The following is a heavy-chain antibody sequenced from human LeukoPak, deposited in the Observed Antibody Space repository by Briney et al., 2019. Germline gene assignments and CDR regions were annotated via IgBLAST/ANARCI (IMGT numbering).Heavy chain of an antibody. Sequence: ASVKVSCKASGYTFTDYYMHWVRQAPGQGLEWMGWINPNSGGTNYAQKFQGRVTMTRDTSISTAYMELSRLRSEDTAVYYCATAHYDYVWGSYRYGDYWGQGTLVTVSS. D-gene: IGHD3-16*02. J-gene: IGHJ4*02. CDR2: INPNSGGT. CDR3: ATAHYDYVWGSYRYGDY. CDR1: GYTFTDYY. V-gene: IGHV1-2*02.